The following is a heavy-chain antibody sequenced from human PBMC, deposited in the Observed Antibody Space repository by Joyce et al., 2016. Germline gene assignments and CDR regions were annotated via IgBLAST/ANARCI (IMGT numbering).Heavy chain of an antibody. D-gene: IGHD3-22*01. Sequence: QVQLVDSGGGVVQPGRSLRLSCVASGFTFSNYGMHWVRQAPGKGLEWVAVISYDGSNKYYSDAVKGRFTISRDNSRNTVYRQMNSLRPEDTAVYYCAKDCHYSSGYYEGFDYWGQGTLVTVSS. CDR1: GFTFSNYG. CDR3: AKDCHYSSGYYEGFDY. V-gene: IGHV3-30*18. J-gene: IGHJ4*02. CDR2: ISYDGSNK.